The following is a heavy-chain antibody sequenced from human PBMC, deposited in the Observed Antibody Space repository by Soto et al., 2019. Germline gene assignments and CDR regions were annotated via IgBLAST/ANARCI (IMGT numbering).Heavy chain of an antibody. J-gene: IGHJ3*02. CDR1: GGSFSGYY. CDR2: IKHSGST. V-gene: IGHV4-34*01. CDR3: ATRFGGQQLVLHAFDI. D-gene: IGHD6-13*01. Sequence: QVQLQQWGAGLLKPSETLSLTCAVYGGSFSGYYWSWIRQPPGKGLEWIGEIKHSGSTNYNPSLKSRVTISVDTSKNQFSLKLSSVTAADTAVYYCATRFGGQQLVLHAFDIWGQGTMVTVSS.